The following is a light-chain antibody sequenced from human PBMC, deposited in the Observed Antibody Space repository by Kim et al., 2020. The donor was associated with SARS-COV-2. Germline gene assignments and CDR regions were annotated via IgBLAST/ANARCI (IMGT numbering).Light chain of an antibody. CDR1: QDISNY. CDR2: DAS. J-gene: IGKJ2*01. CDR3: QQYDNLPGT. V-gene: IGKV1-33*01. Sequence: DIEMTQSPSSLSASVGDRVTITCQASQDISNYLNWYQQKPGKAPKLLIYDASNLETGVPSRFSGSGSGTDFTFTISSLQPEDIATYYCQQYDNLPGTFGQGTQAGD.